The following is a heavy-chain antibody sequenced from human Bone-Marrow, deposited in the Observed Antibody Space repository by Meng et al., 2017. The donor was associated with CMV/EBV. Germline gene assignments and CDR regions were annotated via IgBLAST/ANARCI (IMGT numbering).Heavy chain of an antibody. CDR1: GGSISSSSYY. V-gene: IGHV3-21*01. J-gene: IGHJ4*02. CDR2: ISSGSGSR. D-gene: IGHD3-22*01. Sequence: ETLSLTCTVSGGSISSSSYYWGWVRQAPGKGLEWVSSISSGSGSRNYRDSVKGRFTISRDNAKKSLYLQMNSLRAEDTAVYFCVRDSHDPRQSRYDVTGDYWGQGTLVTVSS. CDR3: VRDSHDPRQSRYDVTGDY.